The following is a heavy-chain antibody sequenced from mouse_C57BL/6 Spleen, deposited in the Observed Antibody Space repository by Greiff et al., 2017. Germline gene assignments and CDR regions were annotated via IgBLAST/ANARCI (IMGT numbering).Heavy chain of an antibody. Sequence: EVQLVESGGGLVKPGGSLKLSCAASGFTFSSYAMSWVRQTPEQRLEWVATISDGGSYTYYPDNVKGRFTISRDNAKNNLYLQMSNLKSEDTAMYYCARGGDYDPWFAYWGQGTLVTVSA. D-gene: IGHD2-4*01. CDR2: ISDGGSYT. V-gene: IGHV5-4*01. CDR1: GFTFSSYA. J-gene: IGHJ3*01. CDR3: ARGGDYDPWFAY.